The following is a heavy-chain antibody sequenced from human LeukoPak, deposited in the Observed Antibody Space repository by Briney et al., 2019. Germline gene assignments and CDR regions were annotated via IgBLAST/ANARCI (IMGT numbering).Heavy chain of an antibody. CDR1: GFTFSTYS. D-gene: IGHD6-13*01. CDR3: AREWGAAAGHNWFDP. V-gene: IGHV3-48*01. CDR2: ISSSSTSI. Sequence: GGSLRPSCAASGFTFSTYSMNWVRQAPGKGLEWVSYISSSSTSIYFADSVKGRFTISRDNAKDSLYLQMNSLRAEDTAVYYCAREWGAAAGHNWFDPWGQGTLVTVTS. J-gene: IGHJ5*02.